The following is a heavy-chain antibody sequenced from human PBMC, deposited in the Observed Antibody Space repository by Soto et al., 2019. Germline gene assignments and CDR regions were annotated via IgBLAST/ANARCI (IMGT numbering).Heavy chain of an antibody. CDR1: GGTFSSYA. D-gene: IGHD4-17*01. V-gene: IGHV1-69*06. CDR3: ARDIYGDYPRDWFDP. CDR2: IIPIFGTA. J-gene: IGHJ5*02. Sequence: SVKFSCKASGGTFSSYAISWVRQAPGQGLEWMGGIIPIFGTANYAQKFQGRVTITADKSTSTAYMELSSLRSEDTAVYYCARDIYGDYPRDWFDPWGQGTLVTVSS.